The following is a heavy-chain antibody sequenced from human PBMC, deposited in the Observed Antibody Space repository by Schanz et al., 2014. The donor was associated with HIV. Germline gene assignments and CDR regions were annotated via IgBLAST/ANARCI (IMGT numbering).Heavy chain of an antibody. V-gene: IGHV3-15*01. J-gene: IGHJ4*02. CDR1: GLSFNDAW. Sequence: VQLVESGGGVVQPGGSLRLSCAASGLSFNDAWMTWVRQAPGKGLEWVGRIKSKIDAGTTDYAAPAKGRFTLSRDDSTSTLSLQMKGMKTKDTPVSSCTTDNLRSWGQGTLVTVSS. CDR2: IKSKIDAGTT. CDR3: TTDNLRS.